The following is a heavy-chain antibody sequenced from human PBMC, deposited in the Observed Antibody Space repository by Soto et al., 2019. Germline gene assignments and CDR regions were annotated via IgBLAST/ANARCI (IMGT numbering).Heavy chain of an antibody. CDR1: GYTFIGYY. Sequence: ASVKVSCKASGYTFIGYYIHWVRQAPGQGLEWMGWINPNSGGTNYAQRFQGWVTMTRDRSISTAYMELSRLKSDDTAVYYCARVGGGLASLGYYGMDVWGQGTTVTVSS. CDR2: INPNSGGT. V-gene: IGHV1-2*04. D-gene: IGHD3-10*01. CDR3: ARVGGGLASLGYYGMDV. J-gene: IGHJ6*02.